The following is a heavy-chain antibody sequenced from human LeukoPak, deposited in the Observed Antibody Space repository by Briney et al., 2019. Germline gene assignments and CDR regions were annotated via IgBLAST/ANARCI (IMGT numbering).Heavy chain of an antibody. V-gene: IGHV3-23*01. J-gene: IGHJ4*02. CDR2: ISGSGGST. CDR1: GFTFSSYA. Sequence: GGSLRLSCAASGFTFSSYAMSWVRQAPGKGLEWVSAISGSGGSTYYADSVKGRFTISRGNSKNTLYLQMNSLRAEDTAVYYCAKDSDYGDYVDYWGQGTLVTVSS. CDR3: AKDSDYGDYVDY. D-gene: IGHD4-17*01.